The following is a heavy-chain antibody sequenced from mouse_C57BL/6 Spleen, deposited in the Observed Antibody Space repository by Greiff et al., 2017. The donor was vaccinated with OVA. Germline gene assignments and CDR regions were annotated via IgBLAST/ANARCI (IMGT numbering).Heavy chain of an antibody. CDR2: ISGGGGNT. J-gene: IGHJ2*01. Sequence: DVKLVESGGGLVKPGGSLKLSCAASGFTFSSYTMSWVRQTPEKRLEWVATISGGGGNTYYPDSVKGRFTISRDNAKNTLYLQMSSLRSEDTALYYCARTAQATSYFDYWGQGTTLTVSS. D-gene: IGHD3-2*02. V-gene: IGHV5-9*01. CDR3: ARTAQATSYFDY. CDR1: GFTFSSYT.